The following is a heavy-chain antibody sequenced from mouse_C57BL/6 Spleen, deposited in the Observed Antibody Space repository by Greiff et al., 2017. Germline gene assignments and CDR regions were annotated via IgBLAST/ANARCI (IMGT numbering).Heavy chain of an antibody. CDR1: GFTFSSYA. CDR2: ISSGGVYN. Sequence: EVKLVESGEGLVKPGGSLKLSCAASGFTFSSYAMSWVRQTPEKRLEWVAYISSGGVYNYYADNVKGRFTISRDNARNTLYLQMSSLKSEDTAMYYCTRDGNYGSSYAMDYWGQGTSVTVAT. J-gene: IGHJ4*01. D-gene: IGHD1-1*01. CDR3: TRDGNYGSSYAMDY. V-gene: IGHV5-9-1*02.